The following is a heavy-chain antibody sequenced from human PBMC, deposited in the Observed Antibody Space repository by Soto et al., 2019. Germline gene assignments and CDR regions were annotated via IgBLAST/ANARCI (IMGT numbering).Heavy chain of an antibody. CDR2: IDGSGRNT. CDR3: AKDAGSVFSGGRCYFQPPDS. Sequence: PGGSLRLSCAASGFTFRSYAMSWVRQAPGKGLEWVSSIDGSGRNTYYADSVKGRFTISRDNLKNTVSVQMNGLRVEDTALYFCAKDAGSVFSGGRCYFQPPDSWGQGNLVTVSS. V-gene: IGHV3-23*01. CDR1: GFTFRSYA. D-gene: IGHD2-15*01. J-gene: IGHJ4*02.